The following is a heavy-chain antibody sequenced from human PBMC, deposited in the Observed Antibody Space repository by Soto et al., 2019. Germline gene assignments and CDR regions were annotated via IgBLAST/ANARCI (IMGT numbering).Heavy chain of an antibody. V-gene: IGHV1-24*01. J-gene: IGHJ3*02. CDR3: RRVLLGDSGYAEPPPLDAFDI. CDR1: GYTLTELS. CDR2: FDPEDGET. Sequence: ASVKVSCKVSGYTLTELSMHWVRQAPGKGLEWMGGFDPEDGETIYAQKFQGRDTMTEDTSTDTAYMELSSLRYEDTAVYYCRRVLLGDSGYAEPPPLDAFDIWGQGTMVTVSS. D-gene: IGHD5-12*01.